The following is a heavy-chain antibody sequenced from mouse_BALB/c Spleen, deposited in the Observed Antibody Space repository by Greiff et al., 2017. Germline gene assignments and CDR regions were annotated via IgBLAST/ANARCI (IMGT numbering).Heavy chain of an antibody. V-gene: IGHV14-4*02. Sequence: EVQLQQSGPELVKPGASVKISCKASGYTFTSYWMHWVKQRPEQGLEWIGWIDPENGDTEYAPKFQGKATMTADTSSNTAYLQLSSLTSEDTAVYYCDAVLRALSAMEYWGQGTSVTVSS. CDR3: DAVLRALSAMEY. CDR1: GYTFTSYW. J-gene: IGHJ4*01. D-gene: IGHD1-1*01. CDR2: IDPENGDT.